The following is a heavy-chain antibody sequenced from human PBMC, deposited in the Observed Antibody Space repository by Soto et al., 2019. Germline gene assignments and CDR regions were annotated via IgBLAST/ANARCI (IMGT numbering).Heavy chain of an antibody. V-gene: IGHV1-46*01. CDR2: INPSGGST. D-gene: IGHD2-21*01. CDR1: GYTFTNYY. CDR3: ARVGVAALVDFDY. J-gene: IGHJ4*02. Sequence: QAQLVQSGAEVKKPATSVKVSCKESGYTFTNYYLHWVRQAPGQGLEWMGIINPSGGSTRYAQKFQGRVTMTRDTSTSTVYMELSSLRSDDTAVYYCARVGVAALVDFDYWGQGTLVTVSS.